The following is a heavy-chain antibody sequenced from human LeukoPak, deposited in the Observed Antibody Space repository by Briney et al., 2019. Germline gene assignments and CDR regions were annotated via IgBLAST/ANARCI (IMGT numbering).Heavy chain of an antibody. CDR2: ISYDGSNK. CDR3: ARGGKYFGWSSHFNWFDP. CDR1: GFTFSSYA. D-gene: IGHD3-9*01. V-gene: IGHV3-30*04. J-gene: IGHJ5*02. Sequence: GGSLRLSCAASGFTFSSYAMHWVRQAPGKGLEWVAVISYDGSNKYYADSVKGRFTISRDNSKNTLYLQMNSLRAEDTAVYYCARGGKYFGWSSHFNWFDPWGQGTLVTVSS.